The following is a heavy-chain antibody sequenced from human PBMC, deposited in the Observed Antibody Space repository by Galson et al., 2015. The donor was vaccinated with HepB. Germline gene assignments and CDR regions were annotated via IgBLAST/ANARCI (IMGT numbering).Heavy chain of an antibody. CDR2: INTNTGNP. CDR3: ARKVYSSGWAYNWFDP. D-gene: IGHD6-19*01. CDR1: GGTFSSYA. V-gene: IGHV7-4-1*02. Sequence: SVKVSCKASGGTFSSYAMNWVRQAPGQGLEWMGWINTNTGNPTYAQGFTGRFVFSLDTSVSTAYLQISSLNAEDTAVYYCARKVYSSGWAYNWFDPWGQGTLVTVSS. J-gene: IGHJ5*02.